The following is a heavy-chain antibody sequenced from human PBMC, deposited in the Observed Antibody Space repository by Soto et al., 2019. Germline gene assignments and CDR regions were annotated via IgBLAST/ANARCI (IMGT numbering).Heavy chain of an antibody. CDR3: AGIVVTTKYFDY. Sequence: SETLSLTCIVSGGSISSSNYYWGWIRQSPGKGLEWIGRVYYSGSTYYNPSLKSRVTISVDTSKNQFSLKLRSVTAADTAVYYCAGIVVTTKYFDYWGQGTLVTSPQ. CDR1: GGSISSSNYY. CDR2: VYYSGST. D-gene: IGHD3-22*01. J-gene: IGHJ4*02. V-gene: IGHV4-39*01.